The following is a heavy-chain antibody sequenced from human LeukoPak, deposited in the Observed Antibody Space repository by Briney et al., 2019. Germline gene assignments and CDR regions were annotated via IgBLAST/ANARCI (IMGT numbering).Heavy chain of an antibody. J-gene: IGHJ4*02. CDR2: ISSSSNYI. CDR3: ARDYKADF. Sequence: PGGSLRLSCAASGFTFNSYSMNWVRQAPGKGLEWVSSISSSSNYIYYADSVKGRFTISRDNSKNTLYLQMNSLRGEDTAIYYCARDYKADFWGQGTLVTVSS. CDR1: GFTFNSYS. V-gene: IGHV3-21*04. D-gene: IGHD3-10*01.